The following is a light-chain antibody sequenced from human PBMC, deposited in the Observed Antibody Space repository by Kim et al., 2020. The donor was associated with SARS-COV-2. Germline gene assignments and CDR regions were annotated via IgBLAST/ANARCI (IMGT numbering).Light chain of an antibody. J-gene: IGLJ3*02. CDR2: KDS. Sequence: SYELTQPPSVSVSPGQTARITCSGDALPKQYAYWYQQKPGQAPVLVIYKDSERPSGIPERFSGSSSGTTVTLTISGDQAEDEADYYCQSADSSGTYQVFGGGTQLTVL. CDR1: ALPKQY. V-gene: IGLV3-25*03. CDR3: QSADSSGTYQV.